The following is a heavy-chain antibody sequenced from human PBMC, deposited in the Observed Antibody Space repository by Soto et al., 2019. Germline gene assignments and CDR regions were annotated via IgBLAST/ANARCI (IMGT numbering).Heavy chain of an antibody. CDR1: GGTFSSYA. CDR3: ARDSGGTTVACGMAV. Sequence: QVQLVQSGAEVKKPGSSVKVYCKASGGTFSSYAISWVRQAPGQGLEWMGGIIPIFGTANYAQKFQGRVTITAYESTSTAYMELNSLRSDDTAVYYCARDSGGTTVACGMAVWGQGTTVTVSS. V-gene: IGHV1-69*01. D-gene: IGHD4-17*01. CDR2: IIPIFGTA. J-gene: IGHJ6*02.